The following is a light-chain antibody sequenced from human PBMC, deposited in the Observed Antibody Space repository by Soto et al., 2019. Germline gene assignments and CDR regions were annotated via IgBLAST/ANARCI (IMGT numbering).Light chain of an antibody. Sequence: DIQMTQSPSSLSASVGDRVTITCRASQGISSYLAWFQQKPGKAPKSLIYGASTLQSGVPSKFSGSASGTDFTLTISSLQPEDSATYYCLQYNSYPLTFGGGTKVDI. J-gene: IGKJ4*01. CDR3: LQYNSYPLT. V-gene: IGKV1-16*02. CDR2: GAS. CDR1: QGISSY.